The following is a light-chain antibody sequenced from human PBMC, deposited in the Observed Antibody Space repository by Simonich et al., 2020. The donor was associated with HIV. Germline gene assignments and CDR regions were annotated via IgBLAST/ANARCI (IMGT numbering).Light chain of an antibody. CDR1: QSVSSY. CDR3: QQYGSSPYT. V-gene: IGKV3-20*01. Sequence: EIVLTQSPATLSLSPGKRATLSCRAIQSVSSYLAWYQQQPGQAPRLLSYDASSRATGIPDRFSGVGSGTDFALTISRLEPEDFAVYYCQQYGSSPYTFGQGTKLEIK. CDR2: DAS. J-gene: IGKJ2*01.